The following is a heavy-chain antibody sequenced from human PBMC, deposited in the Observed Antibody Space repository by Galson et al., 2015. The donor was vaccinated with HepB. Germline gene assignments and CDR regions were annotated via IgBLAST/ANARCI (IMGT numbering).Heavy chain of an antibody. D-gene: IGHD4-17*01. CDR3: ARDYGDYFYYYGMDV. CDR1: GYSIRSGYY. Sequence: LSLTCTVSGYSIRSGYYWGWIRQPPGKGLEWIGSIYDSANTYYNPSLKSRVTISVDTSKNQFSLKLSSVTAADTAVYYCARDYGDYFYYYGMDVWGQGTTVTVSS. J-gene: IGHJ6*02. V-gene: IGHV4-38-2*02. CDR2: IYDSANT.